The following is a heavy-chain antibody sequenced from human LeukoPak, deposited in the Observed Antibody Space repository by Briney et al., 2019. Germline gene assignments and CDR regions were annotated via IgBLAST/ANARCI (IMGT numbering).Heavy chain of an antibody. CDR1: GFSFSSYA. Sequence: GGSLRLSCAASGFSFSSYAMYWVRQAPGKGLEWVAFIRYDGSKKYYEDSVKGRFTISRDNSKSTLYLQTNSLRAEDTAVYYCARGFGDVSRLFDYWGQGTLVTVSS. V-gene: IGHV3-30*02. J-gene: IGHJ4*02. D-gene: IGHD3-10*01. CDR2: IRYDGSKK. CDR3: ARGFGDVSRLFDY.